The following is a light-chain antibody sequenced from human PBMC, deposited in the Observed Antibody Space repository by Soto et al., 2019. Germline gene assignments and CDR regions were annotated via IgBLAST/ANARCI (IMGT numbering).Light chain of an antibody. J-gene: IGKJ5*01. CDR1: QSISSW. V-gene: IGKV1-5*03. Sequence: DIQMTQSPSTLSSSVGDRVTITCRASQSISSWLPWYQQEPGKAPQILIYKATSLESGVPTRLSRSGSGTVFTLIISSLQPDDFAIYCCQKYNRHPITFGQGTQLEIK. CDR2: KAT. CDR3: QKYNRHPIT.